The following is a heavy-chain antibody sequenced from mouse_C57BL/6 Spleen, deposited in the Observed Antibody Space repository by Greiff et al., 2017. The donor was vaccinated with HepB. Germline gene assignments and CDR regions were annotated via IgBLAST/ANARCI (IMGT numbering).Heavy chain of an antibody. V-gene: IGHV1-26*01. J-gene: IGHJ4*01. D-gene: IGHD4-1*01. CDR2: INPNNGGT. CDR3: ARNWDDAMDY. Sequence: VQLKQSGPELVKPGASVKISCKASGYTFTDYYMNWVKQSPGKSLEWIGDINPNNGGTSYNQKFKGKATLTVDKSSSTAYMELRSLASEDSAVYYCARNWDDAMDYWGQGTSVTVSS. CDR1: GYTFTDYY.